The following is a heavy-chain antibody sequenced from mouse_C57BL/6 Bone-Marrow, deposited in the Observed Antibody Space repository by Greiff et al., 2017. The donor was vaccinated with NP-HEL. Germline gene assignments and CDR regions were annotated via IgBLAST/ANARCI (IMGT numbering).Heavy chain of an antibody. CDR2: INPSNGGT. D-gene: IGHD2-5*01. CDR3: ARRPTIVTRYYAMDY. J-gene: IGHJ4*01. CDR1: GYTFTSYW. V-gene: IGHV1-53*01. Sequence: QVQLQQPGTELVKPGASVKLSCKASGYTFTSYWMHWVKQRPGQGLEWIGNINPSNGGTNYNEQFKSKATLTVDKSSSKAYLQLSSLTSEDSAVYYCARRPTIVTRYYAMDYWGQGTSVTVSS.